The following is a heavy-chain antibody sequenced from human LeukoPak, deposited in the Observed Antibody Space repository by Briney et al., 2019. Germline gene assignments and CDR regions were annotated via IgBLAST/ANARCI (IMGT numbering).Heavy chain of an antibody. D-gene: IGHD6-19*01. Sequence: GGSLRLSCAASGFTFSDYYMSWIRQAPGKGLEWVSYISSSGSTIYYADSVKGRFTISRDNAKNSLYLQMNSLRAEDTAVYYCARTSGGDDDGIEVAGTPYYYYYYYMDVWGKATTVTVSS. CDR1: GFTFSDYY. J-gene: IGHJ6*03. V-gene: IGHV3-11*04. CDR2: ISSSGSTI. CDR3: ARTSGGDDDGIEVAGTPYYYYYYYMDV.